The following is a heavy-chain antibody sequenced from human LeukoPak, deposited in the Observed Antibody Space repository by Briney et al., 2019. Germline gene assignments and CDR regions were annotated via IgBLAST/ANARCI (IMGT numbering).Heavy chain of an antibody. CDR1: GFTFSSYE. V-gene: IGHV3-48*03. J-gene: IGHJ6*03. D-gene: IGHD3-10*01. CDR3: ARETLWFGESLYYYYYYMDV. CDR2: ISSSGSTI. Sequence: GGSLRLSCAASGFTFSSYEMNWVRQAPGKGLEWVSYISSSGSTIYYADSVKGRFTISRDNAKNSLYLQMNSLRAEDTAVCYCARETLWFGESLYYYYYYMDVWGKGTTVTISS.